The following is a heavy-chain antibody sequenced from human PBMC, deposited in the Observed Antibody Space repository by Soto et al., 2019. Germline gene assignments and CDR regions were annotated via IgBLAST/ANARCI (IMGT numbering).Heavy chain of an antibody. CDR2: ISYDGSNK. V-gene: IGHV3-30*18. Sequence: ESGGGVVQPGRSLRLSCAASGFTFSSYGMHWVRQAPGKGLEWVAVISYDGSNKYYADSVKGRFTISRDNSKNTLYLQMNSLRAEDTAVYYCAKDWGDGYAPAFDIWGQGTMVTVSS. D-gene: IGHD5-12*01. J-gene: IGHJ3*02. CDR1: GFTFSSYG. CDR3: AKDWGDGYAPAFDI.